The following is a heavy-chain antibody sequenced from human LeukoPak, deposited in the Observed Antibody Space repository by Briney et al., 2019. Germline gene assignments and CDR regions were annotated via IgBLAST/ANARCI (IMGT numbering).Heavy chain of an antibody. CDR2: IYYSGST. CDR1: GGSISSSSYY. CDR3: ARRDSSGYGAFDI. V-gene: IGHV4-39*07. Sequence: SETLSLTCTVSGGSISSSSYYWGWIRQPPGKGLEWIGSIYYSGSTYYNPSLKSRVTISVDTSKNQFSLKLSSVTAADTAVYYCARRDSSGYGAFDIWGQGTMVTVSS. J-gene: IGHJ3*02. D-gene: IGHD3-22*01.